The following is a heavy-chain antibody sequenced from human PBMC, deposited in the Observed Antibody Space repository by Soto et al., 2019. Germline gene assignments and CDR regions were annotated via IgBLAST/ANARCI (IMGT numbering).Heavy chain of an antibody. V-gene: IGHV5-51*01. CDR3: VRLRSSNHILYYYYYGMYV. Sequence: PGESLKISCKGSGYSFTSYWIGWVRQMPGKGLEWMGIIYPGDSDTRYSPSFQGQVTISADKSISPAYLQWSSMKASDTAMYYCVRLRSSNHILYYYYYGMYVWGQGTTVTVSS. J-gene: IGHJ6*02. D-gene: IGHD4-4*01. CDR2: IYPGDSDT. CDR1: GYSFTSYW.